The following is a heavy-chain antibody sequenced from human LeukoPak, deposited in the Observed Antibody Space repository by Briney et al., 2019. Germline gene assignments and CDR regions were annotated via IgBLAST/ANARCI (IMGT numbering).Heavy chain of an antibody. CDR2: IYYSGTT. D-gene: IGHD5-18*01. J-gene: IGHJ4*02. V-gene: IGHV4-59*01. CDR3: ARVIRYSYGYYFDY. CDR1: GGSTSGYY. Sequence: PSETLSLTCTVSGGSTSGYYWSWIRQPPGKGLECIGYIYYSGTTNYNPSLKSRVTISVDTSKNQFSLKLSSVTAADTAVYYCARVIRYSYGYYFDYWGQGILVTVSS.